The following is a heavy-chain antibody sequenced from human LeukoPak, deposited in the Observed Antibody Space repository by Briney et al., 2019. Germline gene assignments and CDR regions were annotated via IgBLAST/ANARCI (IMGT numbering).Heavy chain of an antibody. CDR1: GGSISSGGYS. D-gene: IGHD3-9*01. CDR3: ARQDYDILSGAGFDY. CDR2: IYHSGST. V-gene: IGHV4-30-2*01. J-gene: IGHJ4*02. Sequence: PSQTLSLTCTVSGGSISSGGYSWSWIRQPPGKGLEWIGYIYHSGSTYYNPSLKSRVTISVDRSKNQFSLKLSSVTAADTAVYYCARQDYDILSGAGFDYWGRGTLVTVSS.